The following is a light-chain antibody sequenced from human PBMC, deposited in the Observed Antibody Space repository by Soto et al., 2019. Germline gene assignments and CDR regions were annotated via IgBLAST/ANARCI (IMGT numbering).Light chain of an antibody. CDR3: SSYTGSSTPV. J-gene: IGLJ3*02. CDR2: EVS. V-gene: IGLV2-14*01. CDR1: SSDVGGYNY. Sequence: QSVLTQPASVSGSPGQSITISCTGTSSDVGGYNYVSWYQQHPGKAPKLMIYEVSNRPSGVSNRFSGSKSGNTASLTISGLQADDEADYYCSSYTGSSTPVFGGGTKLTVL.